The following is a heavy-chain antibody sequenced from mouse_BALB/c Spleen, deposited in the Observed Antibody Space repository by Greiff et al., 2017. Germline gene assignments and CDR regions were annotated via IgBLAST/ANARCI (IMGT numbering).Heavy chain of an antibody. CDR3: ARSTTVVAGDYFDY. CDR2: ISSGGSYT. V-gene: IGHV5-9-3*01. J-gene: IGHJ2*01. CDR1: GFTFSSYA. Sequence: DVQLVESGGGLVKPGGSLKLSCAASGFTFSSYAMSWVRQTPEKRLEWVATISSGGSYTYYPDSVKGRFTISRDNAKNTLYLQMSSLRSEDTAMYYCARSTTVVAGDYFDYWGQGTTLTVSS. D-gene: IGHD1-1*01.